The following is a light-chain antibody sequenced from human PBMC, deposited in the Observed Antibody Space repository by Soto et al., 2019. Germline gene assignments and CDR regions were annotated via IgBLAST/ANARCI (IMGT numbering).Light chain of an antibody. V-gene: IGKV1-5*03. CDR2: KAS. J-gene: IGKJ1*01. CDR1: QTISSW. CDR3: QHYNSYSEA. Sequence: DVQMTQSPSTLSGSVGYRVTITCRASQTISSWLAWYQQKTGKAPKLLIYKASTLKSGVPSRFSGSGYGTEFNLTISSLQPDDFATYYCQHYNSYSEAFGQGTKVDIK.